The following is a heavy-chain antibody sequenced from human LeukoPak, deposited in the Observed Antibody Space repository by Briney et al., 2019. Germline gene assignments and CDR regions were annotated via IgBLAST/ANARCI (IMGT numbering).Heavy chain of an antibody. V-gene: IGHV4-34*01. CDR1: GGSFSGYY. D-gene: IGHD3-10*01. CDR3: ARVATAWFGELGAFDI. J-gene: IGHJ3*02. Sequence: SETLSLTCAVYGGSFSGYYWSWIRQPPGKGLEWIGEINHSGSTNYNPSLKSRVTISVDTSKNQFSLKLSSVTAADTAVYYCARVATAWFGELGAFDIWGQGTMVTVSS. CDR2: INHSGST.